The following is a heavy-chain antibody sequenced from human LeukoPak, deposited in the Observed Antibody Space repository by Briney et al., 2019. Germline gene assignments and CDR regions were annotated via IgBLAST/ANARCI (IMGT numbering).Heavy chain of an antibody. CDR2: ISYDGSNK. Sequence: GGSLRLSCEASGFTFRSYAMHWVRQAPGKGLEWVAVISYDGSNKYYADSVKGRFIISRDNSKNTLYLQMNSLRAEDTAVYYCARDRMGAGDYVPYYYDGMDVWGQGTTVTVSS. CDR3: ARDRMGAGDYVPYYYDGMDV. D-gene: IGHD4-17*01. CDR1: GFTFRSYA. V-gene: IGHV3-30-3*01. J-gene: IGHJ6*02.